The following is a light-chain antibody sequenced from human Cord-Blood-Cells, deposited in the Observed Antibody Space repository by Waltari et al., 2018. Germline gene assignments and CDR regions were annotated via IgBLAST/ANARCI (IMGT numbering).Light chain of an antibody. CDR1: QSVSSN. Sequence: EIVMQKSPATLSASPGERATLSCRASQSVSSNLAWYQQTPGQAPRLLIYGASTRATGIPARFSGSGSGTEFTLTISSLQSEDFAFYYCQQYNNWPETFGQGTKVEIK. CDR2: GAS. CDR3: QQYNNWPET. J-gene: IGKJ1*01. V-gene: IGKV3-15*01.